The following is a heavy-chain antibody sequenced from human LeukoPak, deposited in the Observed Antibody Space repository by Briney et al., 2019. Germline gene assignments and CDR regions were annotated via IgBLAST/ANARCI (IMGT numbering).Heavy chain of an antibody. CDR1: GFTLDDYA. D-gene: IGHD5-18*01. CDR2: INWNGRIT. V-gene: IGHV3-20*04. J-gene: IGHJ6*03. CDR3: ARGSVQLWLRDTYYYMDV. Sequence: GGSLRLSCAASGFTLDDYAMNWVRQVPGRGLEWVSGINWNGRITEYADSVKDRFTISGQNTKNSLYLYMNNLGGEDTALYFCARGSVQLWLRDTYYYMDVWGKGTTVTVSS.